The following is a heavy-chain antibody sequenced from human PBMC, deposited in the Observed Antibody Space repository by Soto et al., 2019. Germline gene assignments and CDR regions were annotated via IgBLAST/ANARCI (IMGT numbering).Heavy chain of an antibody. CDR3: ARDARNADYDY. Sequence: VQLVESGGGLVQPGGSLRLSCEVSGFTFSIHAMNWVRQAPGKGLEWVAYIHGTRSIIYYADSVKGRFTISRDNAKNSLFLQMDSPRDEDTAVYYCARDARNADYDYWGQGTLVTVSS. V-gene: IGHV3-48*02. D-gene: IGHD3-16*01. J-gene: IGHJ4*02. CDR2: IHGTRSII. CDR1: GFTFSIHA.